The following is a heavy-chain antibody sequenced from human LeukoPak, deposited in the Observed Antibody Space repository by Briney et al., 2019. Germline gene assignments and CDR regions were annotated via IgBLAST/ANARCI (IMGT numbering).Heavy chain of an antibody. D-gene: IGHD6-19*01. CDR3: ARRSSGWFRARDQYYFDY. CDR2: INWNGGST. Sequence: GGSLRLSCAASGFIFSSYSLNWVRQAPGKGPEWVSGINWNGGSTGYADSVKGRFTISRDNAKNSLYLQMNSLRAEDTALYYCARRSSGWFRARDQYYFDYWGQGTLVTVSS. V-gene: IGHV3-20*04. CDR1: GFIFSSYS. J-gene: IGHJ4*02.